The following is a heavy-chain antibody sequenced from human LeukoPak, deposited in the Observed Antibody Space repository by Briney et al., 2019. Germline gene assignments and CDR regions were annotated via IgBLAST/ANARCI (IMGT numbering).Heavy chain of an antibody. Sequence: KPSETLSLTCTVSGGSVSSYYWSWIRQPPGKGLEWIGYIYYSGSGSTNYNPSLKSRVTISVDTSKNQFPLKRSSVTAADTAVYYCARDSSPWGTGEFDPWGQRNLVTVSS. CDR1: GGSVSSYY. J-gene: IGHJ5*02. CDR3: ARDSSPWGTGEFDP. V-gene: IGHV4-59*02. CDR2: IYYSGSGST. D-gene: IGHD3-16*01.